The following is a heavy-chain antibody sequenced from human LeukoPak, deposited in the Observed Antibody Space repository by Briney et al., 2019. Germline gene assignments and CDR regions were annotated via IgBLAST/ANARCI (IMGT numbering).Heavy chain of an antibody. CDR1: GGSISSSSYY. V-gene: IGHV4-39*01. J-gene: IGHJ6*03. CDR2: IYYSGST. D-gene: IGHD2-15*01. CDR3: ARILLPDYYYYMDV. Sequence: SETLSLTCTVSGGSISSSSYYWGWIRQPPGKGLEWIGSIYYSGSTYYNPSLKSRVTISVDTSKNQFSLKLSSVTAADTAAYYCARILLPDYYYYMDVWGKGTTVTVSS.